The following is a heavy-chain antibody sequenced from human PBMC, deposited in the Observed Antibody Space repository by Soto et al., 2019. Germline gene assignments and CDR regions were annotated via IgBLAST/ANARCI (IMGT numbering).Heavy chain of an antibody. D-gene: IGHD1-20*01. CDR3: VRDAYNRDAFDI. CDR2: ISASSSSI. V-gene: IGHV3-21*01. CDR1: GFNFITFS. J-gene: IGHJ3*02. Sequence: DVQLVESGGGLVKPGGSLRLSCAASGFNFITFSMNWVRQAPGKGLEWVSSISASSSSIHYAESVKGRFTVSRDNAKNSLYLQMNSLTAEDTALYYCVRDAYNRDAFDIWGQGTTVTVSS.